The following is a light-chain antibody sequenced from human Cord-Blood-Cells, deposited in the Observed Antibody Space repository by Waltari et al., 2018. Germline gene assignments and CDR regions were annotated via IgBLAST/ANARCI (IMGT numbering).Light chain of an antibody. Sequence: DIQKTQYPFSLFAFVGDRRHINSRARQGISNYLNCEQQKPGKAPKLLIYAASSLQSGVPSRFSGSGSGTDFTLTISSLQPEDFATYYCQQCDSTPPTFGRGTKVEIK. CDR1: QGISNY. V-gene: IGKV1-39*01. CDR2: AAS. CDR3: QQCDSTPPT. J-gene: IGKJ1*01.